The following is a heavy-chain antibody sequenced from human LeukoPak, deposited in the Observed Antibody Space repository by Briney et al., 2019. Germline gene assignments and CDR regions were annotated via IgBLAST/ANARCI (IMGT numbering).Heavy chain of an antibody. CDR2: IVVGSGNT. CDR1: GFTFTSSA. J-gene: IGHJ6*02. Sequence: EASVKVSCKASGFTFTSSAVQWVRQARGQRLEWIGWIVVGSGNTNYAQKFQGRVTITADESTSTAYMELSSLRSEDTAVYYCAGEEDYGDYSLGYYGMDVWGQGTTVTVSS. CDR3: AGEEDYGDYSLGYYGMDV. D-gene: IGHD4-17*01. V-gene: IGHV1-58*01.